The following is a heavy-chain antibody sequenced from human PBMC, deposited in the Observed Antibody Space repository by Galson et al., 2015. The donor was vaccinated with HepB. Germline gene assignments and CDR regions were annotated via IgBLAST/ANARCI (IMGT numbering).Heavy chain of an antibody. J-gene: IGHJ4*02. CDR2: IGTAGDT. D-gene: IGHD1-26*01. V-gene: IGHV3-13*01. CDR1: GFTFSSHD. CDR3: ARAARYSGSYHFDY. Sequence: SLRLSCAASGFTFSSHDMHWVRQATGKGLEWVSAIGTAGDTYYPGSVKGRFTISRENAKNSLYLQMNSLRAGDTAVYYCARAARYSGSYHFDYWGQGTLVTVSS.